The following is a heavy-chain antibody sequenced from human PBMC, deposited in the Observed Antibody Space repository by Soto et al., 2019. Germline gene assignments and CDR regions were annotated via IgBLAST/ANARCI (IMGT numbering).Heavy chain of an antibody. D-gene: IGHD2-15*01. CDR1: GFTFSSYA. J-gene: IGHJ4*02. CDR2: ISGSGGST. V-gene: IGHV3-23*01. Sequence: GGSLRLSCAASGFTFSSYAMSWVRQAPGKGLEWVSAISGSGGSTYYADSVKGRFTISRDNSKNTLYLQMNSLRAEDTAVYYCAKASGYCSGGSCHNDYWGQGTLVTVSS. CDR3: AKASGYCSGGSCHNDY.